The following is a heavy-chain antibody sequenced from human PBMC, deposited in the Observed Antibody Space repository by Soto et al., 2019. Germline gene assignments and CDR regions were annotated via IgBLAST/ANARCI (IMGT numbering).Heavy chain of an antibody. CDR3: ARGAEGHIVVVPAAPPYNWFDP. CDR1: GGTFSSYA. D-gene: IGHD2-2*01. J-gene: IGHJ5*02. Sequence: ASVKVSCKAPGGTFSSYAISWVRQAPGQGLEWMGGIIPIFGTANYAQKFQGRVTITADESTSTAYMELSSLRSEDTAVYYCARGAEGHIVVVPAAPPYNWFDPWGQGTLVTV. V-gene: IGHV1-69*13. CDR2: IIPIFGTA.